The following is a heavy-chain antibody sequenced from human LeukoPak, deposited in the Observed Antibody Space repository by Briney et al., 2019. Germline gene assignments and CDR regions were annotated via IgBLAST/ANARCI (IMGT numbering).Heavy chain of an antibody. Sequence: PSETLSLTCTVSGGSISSGSYYWSWIRQPPGKGLEWIGYIYYSGSTNYNPSLKSRVTISVDTSKNQFSLKLSSVTAADTAVYYCARFPRGFYYDSSGYHYYYMDVWGKGTTVTVSS. CDR3: ARFPRGFYYDSSGYHYYYMDV. CDR1: GGSISSGSYY. J-gene: IGHJ6*03. V-gene: IGHV4-61*01. D-gene: IGHD3-22*01. CDR2: IYYSGST.